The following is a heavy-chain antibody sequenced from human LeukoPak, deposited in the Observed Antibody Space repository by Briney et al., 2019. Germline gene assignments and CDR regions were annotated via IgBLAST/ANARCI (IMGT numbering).Heavy chain of an antibody. V-gene: IGHV3-48*03. CDR1: GFTFSSYE. Sequence: GGSLRLSCAASGFTFSSYEINWVRQAPGKGLEWVSYISSSGSTIYYADSVKGRFTISRDNAKNSLYLQMNSLRAEDTAVYYCARVPMTYYFDYWGQGTLVTVSP. CDR3: ARVPMTYYFDY. CDR2: ISSSGSTI. D-gene: IGHD3-22*01. J-gene: IGHJ4*02.